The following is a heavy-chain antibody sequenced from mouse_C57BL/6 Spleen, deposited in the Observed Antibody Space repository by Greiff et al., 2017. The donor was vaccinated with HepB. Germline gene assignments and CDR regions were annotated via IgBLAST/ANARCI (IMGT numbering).Heavy chain of an antibody. J-gene: IGHJ2*01. Sequence: QVQLQQPGAELVRPGSSVKLSCKASGYSFTSYWMDWVKQRPGQGLEWIGNIYPSDSETHYNQKFKDKATLTVDKSSSTAYMQLSSLTSEDSAVYYCARGVTGNDYFDYWGQGTTLTVSS. CDR1: GYSFTSYW. CDR2: IYPSDSET. D-gene: IGHD2-1*01. V-gene: IGHV1-61*01. CDR3: ARGVTGNDYFDY.